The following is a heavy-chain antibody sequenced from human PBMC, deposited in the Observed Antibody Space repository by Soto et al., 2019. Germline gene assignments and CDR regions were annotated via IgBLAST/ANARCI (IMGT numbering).Heavy chain of an antibody. Sequence: QLQLQESGPGLVKPSETLSLTCTVSGGSISSSSYYWGWIRQPPGKGLEWIGSIYYSGSTYYNPSLKRRVTISLDTAENQFSLKLSSVTAADTAVYYCASPTTDCSGGSCYNALDYWCQGTLVTVSS. J-gene: IGHJ4*02. CDR2: IYYSGST. D-gene: IGHD2-15*01. V-gene: IGHV4-39*01. CDR1: GGSISSSSYY. CDR3: ASPTTDCSGGSCYNALDY.